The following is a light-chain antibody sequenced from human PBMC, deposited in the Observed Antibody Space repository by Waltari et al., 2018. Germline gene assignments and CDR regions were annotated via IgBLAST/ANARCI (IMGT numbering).Light chain of an antibody. CDR2: DLN. CDR3: SSYSTSCTLV. CDR1: NSDIGGYNF. J-gene: IGLJ2*01. V-gene: IGLV2-14*03. Sequence: QSALTQPASVSGSPGQSITISCTGSNSDIGGYNFVSWYQQHPGKAPKLMIYDLNKRPSWVSTRFSSSKSGKTASLTISSLHAEDEANYYCSSYSTSCTLVFGGGTKVTVL.